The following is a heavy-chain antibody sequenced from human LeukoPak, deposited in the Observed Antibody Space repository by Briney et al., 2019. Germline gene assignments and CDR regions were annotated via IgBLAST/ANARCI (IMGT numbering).Heavy chain of an antibody. D-gene: IGHD3-16*01. CDR2: INHSGST. Sequence: SETLSLTCAVYGGSFSGYYWSWIRQPPGKGLEWIGEINHSGSTNYNPSLKSRVTISVDTSKNQFSLKLSSVTAADTAVYYCARPDMIKLAFDIWGQGTMVTVSS. J-gene: IGHJ3*02. V-gene: IGHV4-34*01. CDR3: ARPDMIKLAFDI. CDR1: GGSFSGYY.